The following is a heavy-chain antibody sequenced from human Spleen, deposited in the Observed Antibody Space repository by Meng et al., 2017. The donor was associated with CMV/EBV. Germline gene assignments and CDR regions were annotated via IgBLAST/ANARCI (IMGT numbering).Heavy chain of an antibody. D-gene: IGHD2/OR15-2a*01. CDR2: IIPILGTA. V-gene: IGHV1-69*05. J-gene: IGHJ6*02. CDR3: ARGILADWGTKSPRYYYGMDV. Sequence: SVKVSCKASGGTFSSYAISWVRQAPGQGLEWMGGIIPILGTANYAQKFQGRVTITTDESTITAYMELSSLTFEDTAVYYCARGILADWGTKSPRYYYGMDVWGQGTTVTVS. CDR1: GGTFSSYA.